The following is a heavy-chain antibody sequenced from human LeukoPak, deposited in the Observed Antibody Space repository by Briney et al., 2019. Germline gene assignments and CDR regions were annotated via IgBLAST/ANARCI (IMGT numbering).Heavy chain of an antibody. D-gene: IGHD6-19*01. CDR3: ARRGREYSSAPYHYYYYMDV. Sequence: SETLSLTCAVYGGSFSGYYWSWVRQPPGKGLEWIGEINHSGSTNYNPSLKSRVTISVDTSKNQFSLKLSSVTAADTAVYYCARRGREYSSAPYHYYYYMDVWGKGTTVTVSS. CDR2: INHSGST. V-gene: IGHV4-34*01. J-gene: IGHJ6*03. CDR1: GGSFSGYY.